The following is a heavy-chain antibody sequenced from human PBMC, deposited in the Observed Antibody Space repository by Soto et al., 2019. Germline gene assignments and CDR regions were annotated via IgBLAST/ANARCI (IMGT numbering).Heavy chain of an antibody. CDR1: GFTFSFHA. J-gene: IGHJ6*02. D-gene: IGHD6-25*01. V-gene: IGHV3-23*01. CDR3: ARGVAATLTLGMDV. Sequence: PGGSLRLSCEGSGFTFSFHAMSWVRQAPGKGLEWVSAISGSGSNTYYADSVKGRFTISRDNSKNTLYLQMNSLRAEDTAVYYCARGVAATLTLGMDVWGQGTTVTVSS. CDR2: ISGSGSNT.